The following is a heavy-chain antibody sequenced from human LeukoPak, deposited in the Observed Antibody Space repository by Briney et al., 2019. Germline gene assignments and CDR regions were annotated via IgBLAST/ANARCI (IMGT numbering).Heavy chain of an antibody. CDR3: ARGGFSSVVVTAIPPNY. D-gene: IGHD2-21*02. Sequence: ASVTVSFKASGYTFTSYYMHWVRQAPGQGLEWMGIINPSGGSTSYAQKFQGRVTMTRDTSTSTVYMELSSLRSEDTAVYYCARGGFSSVVVTAIPPNYWGQGTLVTVSS. CDR1: GYTFTSYY. CDR2: INPSGGST. J-gene: IGHJ4*02. V-gene: IGHV1-46*01.